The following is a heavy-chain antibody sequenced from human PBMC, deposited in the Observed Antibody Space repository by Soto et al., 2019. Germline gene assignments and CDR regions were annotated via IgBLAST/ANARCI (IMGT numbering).Heavy chain of an antibody. J-gene: IGHJ5*02. CDR2: IYYSGST. CDR3: ARAPYGFLDPNWFDP. V-gene: IGHV4-59*01. CDR1: GGSISSYY. Sequence: QVQLQESGPGLVKPSETLSLTCTVSGGSISSYYWSWIRQPPGKGLEWSGYIYYSGSTNYNPSHKSRVTISVDTSKNQFSLKLSSVTAADTAVYYCARAPYGFLDPNWFDPWGQGTLVTVSS. D-gene: IGHD3-3*01.